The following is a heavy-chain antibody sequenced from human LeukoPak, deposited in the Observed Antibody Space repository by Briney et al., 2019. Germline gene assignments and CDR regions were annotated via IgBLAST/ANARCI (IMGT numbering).Heavy chain of an antibody. CDR3: ARDFWDHGDAFDI. CDR2: IYYSGST. V-gene: IGHV4-39*07. D-gene: IGHD3-3*01. CDR1: GGSISSSSYY. Sequence: PSETLSLTCTVSGGSISSSSYYWGWIRQPPGKGLEWIGSIYYSGSTYYNPSLKSRVTISVDTSKNQFSLKLSSVTAADTAVYYCARDFWDHGDAFDIWGQGTMVTVSS. J-gene: IGHJ3*02.